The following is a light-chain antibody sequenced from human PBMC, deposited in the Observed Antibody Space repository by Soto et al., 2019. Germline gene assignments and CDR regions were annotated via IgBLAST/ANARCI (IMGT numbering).Light chain of an antibody. CDR1: SSDVGSYNF. V-gene: IGLV2-23*02. CDR3: CSYAGPTTWV. CDR2: EVT. J-gene: IGLJ3*02. Sequence: QPVLTQPASVSGSPGQSSTISCTGNSSDVGSYNFVSWYQQHPGKAPKLMIYEVTERPSGVSNRFSGSKSGNTASLTISGLQAEDEADYYCCSYAGPTTWVFGGGTKLTVL.